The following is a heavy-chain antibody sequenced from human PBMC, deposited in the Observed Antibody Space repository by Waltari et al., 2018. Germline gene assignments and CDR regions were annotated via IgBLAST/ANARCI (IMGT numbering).Heavy chain of an antibody. CDR2: TVPGGART. CDR3: ARYYTGNPQRPGFDY. J-gene: IGHJ4*02. CDR1: GYSFTSYW. V-gene: IGHV5-51*01. Sequence: EVQLVQSGAEVKKPGESLKISCKGSGYSFTSYWIGWVRQMPGKGLEWMGITVPGGARTGYHPSCQGDITSSADKSVSTAYLHWGSLKASDTAMYYCARYYTGNPQRPGFDYWGQGTLVTVSS. D-gene: IGHD2-8*02.